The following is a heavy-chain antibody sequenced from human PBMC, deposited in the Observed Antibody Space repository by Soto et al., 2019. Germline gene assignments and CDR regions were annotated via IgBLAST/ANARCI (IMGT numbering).Heavy chain of an antibody. CDR1: VFNFSIYG. CDR2: ISGSGGST. J-gene: IGHJ4*02. CDR3: AKDQRGTYYFDY. Sequence: GGSLRLSCASSVFNFSIYGMSWVRQAPGKGMEWVSAISGSGGSTYYADSVKGRFTISRDNSKNTIYLQMNSLRSEDTAVYYCAKDQRGTYYFDYWGQGTLVTVSS. V-gene: IGHV3-23*01.